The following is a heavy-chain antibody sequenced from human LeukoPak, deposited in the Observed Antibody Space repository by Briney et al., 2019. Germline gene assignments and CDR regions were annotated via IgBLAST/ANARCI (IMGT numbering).Heavy chain of an antibody. D-gene: IGHD3-22*01. V-gene: IGHV3-23*01. Sequence: GGSLRLSCAASGFIFSTYAMSWVRQAPGKGLEWVSVISGSDGSTYYAVSVKGRFTISRDNSKNTLYLQMNSLRAEDTAVYYCAKVSVVVVIKALDYWGQGTLVTVSS. CDR3: AKVSVVVVIKALDY. CDR1: GFIFSTYA. CDR2: ISGSDGST. J-gene: IGHJ4*02.